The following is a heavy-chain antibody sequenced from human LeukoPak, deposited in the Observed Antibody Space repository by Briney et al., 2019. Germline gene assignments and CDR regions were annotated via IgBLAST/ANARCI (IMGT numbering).Heavy chain of an antibody. D-gene: IGHD4-11*01. CDR3: AKYGLYSNYVFDY. CDR1: GFTFSSYA. V-gene: IGHV3-23*01. J-gene: IGHJ4*02. CDR2: ISGSGGST. Sequence: GGSLRLSCAASGFTFSSYAMTWVRQAPGKGLEWVSAISGSGGSTYYADSVKGRFTISRDNSKNTLYLQMNSLRAEDTAVYYCAKYGLYSNYVFDYWGQGTLVTVSS.